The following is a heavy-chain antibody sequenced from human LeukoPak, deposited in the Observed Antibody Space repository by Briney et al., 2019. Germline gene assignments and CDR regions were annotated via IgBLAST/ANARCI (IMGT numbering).Heavy chain of an antibody. Sequence: ASVKVSCKASGYTFTRYDINWVRQATGQGLEWMGWMNPNSGNTGYARKFQGRVTMTRNTSISTAYMELSSLRSEDTAVYYCARERGYCSGGSCYRPRRFDPWGQGTLVTVSS. V-gene: IGHV1-8*01. J-gene: IGHJ5*02. D-gene: IGHD2-15*01. CDR1: GYTFTRYD. CDR2: MNPNSGNT. CDR3: ARERGYCSGGSCYRPRRFDP.